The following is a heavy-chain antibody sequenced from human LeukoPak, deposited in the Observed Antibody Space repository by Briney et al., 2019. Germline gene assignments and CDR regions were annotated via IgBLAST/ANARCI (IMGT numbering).Heavy chain of an antibody. CDR2: LNSDGSST. J-gene: IGHJ4*02. V-gene: IGHV3-74*01. Sequence: GGSLRLSCAASGFTFSNYWMHWVRQAPGKGLVWVSRLNSDGSSTNYADSVKGRFTISRDNAKNTLYLQMNSLRAEDTAVYYCAKEIWPTVTTPGWTYFDYWGQGALVTVSS. CDR3: AKEIWPTVTTPGWTYFDY. CDR1: GFTFSNYW. D-gene: IGHD4-17*01.